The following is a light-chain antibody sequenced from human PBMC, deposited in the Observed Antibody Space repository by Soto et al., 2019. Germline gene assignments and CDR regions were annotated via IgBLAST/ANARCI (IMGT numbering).Light chain of an antibody. CDR3: GTWDSSLSAGV. V-gene: IGLV1-51*01. CDR2: ENN. J-gene: IGLJ3*02. CDR1: SSNIGNNY. Sequence: QSVLTQPPSVSAAPGQKVTISCSGSSSNIGNNYVSWYQQLPGTAPKLLIYENNKRPSGIRDRFSGSKSATSATLGITGLQTGDEADYYCGTWDSSLSAGVFGGGTKLT.